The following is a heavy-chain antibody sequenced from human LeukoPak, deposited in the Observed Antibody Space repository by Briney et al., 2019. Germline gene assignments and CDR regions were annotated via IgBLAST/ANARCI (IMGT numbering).Heavy chain of an antibody. D-gene: IGHD3-3*01. CDR1: GYTFTGYY. CDR3: ARIVAETYYDFWSGYSIFDY. Sequence: ASVKVSCKASGYTFTGYYMHWVRQAPGQGLEWMGWINPNGSGTNYAQKFQGRVTMTRDTSISTAYMELSRLRSDDTAVYYCARIVAETYYDFWSGYSIFDYWGQGTLVTVSS. J-gene: IGHJ4*02. CDR2: INPNGSGT. V-gene: IGHV1-2*02.